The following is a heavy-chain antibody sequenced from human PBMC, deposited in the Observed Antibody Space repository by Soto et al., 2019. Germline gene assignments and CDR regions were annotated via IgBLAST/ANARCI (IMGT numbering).Heavy chain of an antibody. J-gene: IGHJ3*02. Sequence: QVQLVESGGGLVKPGGSLRLSCAASGFIVRDSYMNWIRQAPGKGLEWISYISSSGRVIYYADSVKGRFTVSRDNAKNSLSLQLNSLRVEDTAVYYCARLDYGAFDIWGHGTTVTVSS. CDR1: GFIVRDSY. V-gene: IGHV3-11*04. CDR3: ARLDYGAFDI. CDR2: ISSSGRVI. D-gene: IGHD4-17*01.